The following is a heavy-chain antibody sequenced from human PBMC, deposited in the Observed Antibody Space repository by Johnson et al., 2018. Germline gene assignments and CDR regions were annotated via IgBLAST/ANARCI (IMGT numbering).Heavy chain of an antibody. CDR1: GFTFSSYD. Sequence: QVQLVQSGGGVAQPGRSXRLSCAASGFTFSSYDMHWVRQAPGKGLEWVAVISYDGSNEYYADSVKGRFTISRDNAKNSLYLQMNSLRAEDTAVYYCARDYYDSSGYPEYFQHWGQGTLVTVSS. CDR2: ISYDGSNE. CDR3: ARDYYDSSGYPEYFQH. D-gene: IGHD3-22*01. J-gene: IGHJ1*01. V-gene: IGHV3-30*03.